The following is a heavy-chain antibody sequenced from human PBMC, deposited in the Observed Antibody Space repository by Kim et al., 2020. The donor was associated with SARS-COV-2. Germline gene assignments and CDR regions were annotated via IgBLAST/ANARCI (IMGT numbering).Heavy chain of an antibody. CDR3: ARDFTGSIVATIPQRGMDV. D-gene: IGHD5-12*01. V-gene: IGHV1-69*04. CDR1: GGTFSSYA. J-gene: IGHJ6*02. CDR2: IIPILGIA. Sequence: SVKVSCKASGGTFSSYAISWVRQAPGQGLEWMGRIIPILGIANYAQKFQGRVTITADKSTSTAYMELSSLRSEDTAVYYCARDFTGSIVATIPQRGMDVWGQGTTVTVSS.